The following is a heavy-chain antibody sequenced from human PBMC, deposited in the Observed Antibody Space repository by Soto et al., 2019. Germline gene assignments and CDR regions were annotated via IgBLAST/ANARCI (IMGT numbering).Heavy chain of an antibody. CDR1: GGSISSSSYY. CDR2: IYYSGST. V-gene: IGHV4-39*07. Sequence: PSETLSLTCTVSGGSISSSSYYWGWIRQPPGKGLEWIGSIYYSGSTYYNPSLKSRVTISVDTSKNQFSLKLSSVTAADTAVYYCARADYDFWSGYSTYGMDVWGQGTTVTVSS. CDR3: ARADYDFWSGYSTYGMDV. J-gene: IGHJ6*02. D-gene: IGHD3-3*01.